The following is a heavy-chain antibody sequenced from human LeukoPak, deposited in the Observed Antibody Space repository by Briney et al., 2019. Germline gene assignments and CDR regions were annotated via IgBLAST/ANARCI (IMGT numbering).Heavy chain of an antibody. V-gene: IGHV3-21*01. D-gene: IGHD3-10*01. CDR2: ISSSSNDI. CDR1: GLTFTSYT. CDR3: AIIRGRNS. J-gene: IGHJ4*02. Sequence: GGSLRLSCVVSGLTFTSYTMDWVLQAPGKGLEWLSSISSSSNDIYYADSVKGRFTISRDNAKNSVLLQMNSLRAEDTALYYCAIIRGRNSWGQGTLVTVSS.